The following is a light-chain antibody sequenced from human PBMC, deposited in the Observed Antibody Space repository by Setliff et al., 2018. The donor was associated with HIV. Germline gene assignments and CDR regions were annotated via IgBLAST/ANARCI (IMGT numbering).Light chain of an antibody. CDR2: ENY. Sequence: FMLTQPHSVSESPGKTVTISCTRSSGSIASNYVQWFQQRPGSSPTTVIYENYQRPSGVPDRFSGSIDFSSNSASLTISGLEAADESDYYCQSYDTSSQVFGGGTKGTVL. J-gene: IGLJ2*01. CDR3: QSYDTSSQV. CDR1: SGSIASNY. V-gene: IGLV6-57*01.